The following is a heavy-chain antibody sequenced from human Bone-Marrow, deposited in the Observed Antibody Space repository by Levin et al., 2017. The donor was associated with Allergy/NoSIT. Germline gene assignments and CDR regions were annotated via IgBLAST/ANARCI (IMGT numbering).Heavy chain of an antibody. J-gene: IGHJ4*02. CDR1: GLRFNKYA. Sequence: GGSLRLSCEASGLRFNKYAMSWVRQAPGKGLEWVSAISDRGITTYYAESVKGRFTISRDNSTNTLYLQMNRPRPADTALYFCAKLGCDLPIIWGQGTVVTVSS. D-gene: IGHD3-16*01. CDR2: ISDRGITT. V-gene: IGHV3-23*01. CDR3: AKLGCDLPII.